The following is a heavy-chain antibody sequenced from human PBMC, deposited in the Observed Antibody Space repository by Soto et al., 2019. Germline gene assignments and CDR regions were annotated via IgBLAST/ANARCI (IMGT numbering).Heavy chain of an antibody. CDR2: IIPIFGTA. CDR1: GGTFSSYP. Sequence: QVQLVQSGAEVKKPGSSVKVSCKASGGTFSSYPINWGRQAPGQGLEWMGEIIPIFGTANYAQKFQGRVTITADDFTSTAYMELSSLRSDDTAVYYCASGYSYGGLDSWGQGPLVTVSS. V-gene: IGHV1-69*01. CDR3: ASGYSYGGLDS. J-gene: IGHJ4*02. D-gene: IGHD5-18*01.